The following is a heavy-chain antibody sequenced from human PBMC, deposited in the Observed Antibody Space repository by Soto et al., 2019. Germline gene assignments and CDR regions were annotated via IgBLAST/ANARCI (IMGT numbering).Heavy chain of an antibody. J-gene: IGHJ1*01. D-gene: IGHD1-7*01. CDR3: AKRRTGTPRGEYFQH. CDR2: ISGSGGST. CDR1: GFTFSSYT. Sequence: EVQLLESGGGLVQPGGSLRLSCAASGFTFSSYTMSWVRQAPGKGLEWVSAISGSGGSTYYADSVKGRFTISRDNSKNTLYLQMNSLRAEDTAVYYCAKRRTGTPRGEYFQHWGQGTLVTVSS. V-gene: IGHV3-23*01.